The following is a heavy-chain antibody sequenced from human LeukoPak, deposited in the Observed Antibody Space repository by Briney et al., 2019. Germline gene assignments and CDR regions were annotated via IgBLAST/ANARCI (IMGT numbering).Heavy chain of an antibody. J-gene: IGHJ4*02. D-gene: IGHD3-9*01. V-gene: IGHV1-69*13. CDR2: IIPILGTA. Sequence: ASVKVSCKASGGTFSSYAISWVRQAPGQGVEWMGGIIPILGTANYAQKFQGRVTITADESTSTAYMELSSLSSEDTAVYYCASDLDGYFDWLLRFDYWGQGTLVTVSS. CDR3: ASDLDGYFDWLLRFDY. CDR1: GGTFSSYA.